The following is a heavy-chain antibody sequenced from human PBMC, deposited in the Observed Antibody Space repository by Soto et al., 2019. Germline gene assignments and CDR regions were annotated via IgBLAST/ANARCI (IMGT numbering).Heavy chain of an antibody. CDR3: ARLEGLATISYYFDF. J-gene: IGHJ4*02. D-gene: IGHD3-9*01. V-gene: IGHV4-39*01. Sequence: QLQLQESGPGLVKPSEALSLTCTVSGGSISSSNYYWGWIRQPPGKGLEWIGSIYYSGSTYYNPSLKSRVTISIDKSTNQFSLKLSSLTAADTAVYYCARLEGLATISYYFDFWGQGTLVTVSS. CDR2: IYYSGST. CDR1: GGSISSSNYY.